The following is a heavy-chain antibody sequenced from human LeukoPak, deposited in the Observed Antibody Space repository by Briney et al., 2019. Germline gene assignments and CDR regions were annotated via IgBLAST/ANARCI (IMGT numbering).Heavy chain of an antibody. CDR3: ASPTMVSAMEAPGR. CDR2: INPNSGGT. V-gene: IGHV1-2*02. Sequence: GASVKVSCKASGYTFTGYYMHWVRQAPGQRLEWMGWINPNSGGTRYAQKFQGRVNMTRDTSISSAYMELSRLTSDDTAMYYCASPTMVSAMEAPGRWGQGTLVTVSS. D-gene: IGHD2-8*01. J-gene: IGHJ4*02. CDR1: GYTFTGYY.